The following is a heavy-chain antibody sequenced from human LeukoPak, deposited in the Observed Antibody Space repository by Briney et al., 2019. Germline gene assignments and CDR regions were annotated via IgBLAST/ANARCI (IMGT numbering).Heavy chain of an antibody. J-gene: IGHJ5*02. V-gene: IGHV4-34*01. CDR2: VNESGGT. D-gene: IGHD1-26*01. CDR1: IDSFSNYH. CDR3: ARGQGATVPQVGKNWFDP. Sequence: SETLSLTCAVYIDSFSNYHWNWIRQTPAKGMEWIGEVNESGGTNISPSLRSRVILSVDTSKNQFSLKLISVTVADTAIYYCARGQGATVPQVGKNWFDPWGQGTRVSVSS.